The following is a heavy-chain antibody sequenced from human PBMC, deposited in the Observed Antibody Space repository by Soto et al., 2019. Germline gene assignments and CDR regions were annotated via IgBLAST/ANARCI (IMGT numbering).Heavy chain of an antibody. CDR1: GYNFTSYG. V-gene: IGHV1-18*01. D-gene: IGHD6-19*01. Sequence: QVQLVQSGADVKKPAASVKVSCKASGYNFTSYGISWVRQAPGQGLEWMGWISPHNDRTKYARRFQDRVTMTTETHTSTVYMELGSLRSDDTAVYYCARDLYYSSGRYFDHDAFDIWGQGTVVTVSS. CDR2: ISPHNDRT. J-gene: IGHJ3*02. CDR3: ARDLYYSSGRYFDHDAFDI.